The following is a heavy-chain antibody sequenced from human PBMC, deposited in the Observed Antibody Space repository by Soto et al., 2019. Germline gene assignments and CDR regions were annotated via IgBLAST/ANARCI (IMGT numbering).Heavy chain of an antibody. CDR3: ARWRWIMITFGGVIEYGWTTKGGVAFDI. CDR2: ISAYNGNT. Sequence: ASVKVSCKASGYTFTSYGISWVRQAPGQGLEWMGWISAYNGNTNYAQKLQGRVTMTTDTSTSTAYMELRSLGSDDTAVYYCARWRWIMITFGGVIEYGWTTKGGVAFDIWGQGTMVTVSS. CDR1: GYTFTSYG. D-gene: IGHD3-16*02. V-gene: IGHV1-18*01. J-gene: IGHJ3*02.